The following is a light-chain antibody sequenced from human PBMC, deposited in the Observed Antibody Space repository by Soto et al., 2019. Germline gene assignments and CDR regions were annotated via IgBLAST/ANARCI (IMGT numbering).Light chain of an antibody. CDR3: QQRNVWPPIT. CDR1: QSVSSN. V-gene: IGKV3-15*01. CDR2: GAS. J-gene: IGKJ5*01. Sequence: EIVMTHSQATLSASPGERATLSARASQSVSSNLAWYQQKPGQAPRLLIYGASTRATGIPARFSGSGSGTEFTLTINNLEPEDFAVYYCQQRNVWPPITFGQGTRLEIK.